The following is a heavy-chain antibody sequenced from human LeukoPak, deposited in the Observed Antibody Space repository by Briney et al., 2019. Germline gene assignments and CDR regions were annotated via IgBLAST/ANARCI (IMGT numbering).Heavy chain of an antibody. J-gene: IGHJ4*02. CDR1: GFRFSSYV. D-gene: IGHD1-26*01. CDR2: IDGSDGAS. Sequence: GGSLRLSCAASGFRFSSYVVSWVRQAPGKGLEYVSSIDGSDGASYYADSVKGRFTISRDNSKNTLFLQMNSLRVEDTAVYYCARVDSGNYDYWGQGTLLTVSS. CDR3: ARVDSGNYDY. V-gene: IGHV3-23*01.